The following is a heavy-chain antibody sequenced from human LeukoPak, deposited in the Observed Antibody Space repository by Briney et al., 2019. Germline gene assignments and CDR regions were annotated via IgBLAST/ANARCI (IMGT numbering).Heavy chain of an antibody. CDR2: INSDGSST. J-gene: IGHJ3*02. CDR1: GFSVSTYS. V-gene: IGHV3-74*01. CDR3: ARDLRLLRGSDAFDI. D-gene: IGHD1-26*01. Sequence: GGSLRLSCAASGFSVSTYSMNWVRQAPGKGLVWVSRINSDGSSTSYADSVKGRFTISRDNAKNTLYLQMNSLRAEDTAVYYCARDLRLLRGSDAFDIWGQGTMVTVSS.